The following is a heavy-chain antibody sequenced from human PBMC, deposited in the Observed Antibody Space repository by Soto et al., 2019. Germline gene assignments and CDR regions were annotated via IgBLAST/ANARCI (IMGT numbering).Heavy chain of an antibody. V-gene: IGHV3-30*18. D-gene: IGHD2-2*01. Sequence: GGSLRLSCAASGFTFSSYGMHWVRQAPGKGLEWVAVISYDGSNKYYADSVKGRFTISRDNSKNTLYLQMNSLRAEDTAVYYCAKDSDRGYCSSTSCPYYWGQGTLVTVSS. CDR1: GFTFSSYG. CDR3: AKDSDRGYCSSTSCPYY. J-gene: IGHJ4*02. CDR2: ISYDGSNK.